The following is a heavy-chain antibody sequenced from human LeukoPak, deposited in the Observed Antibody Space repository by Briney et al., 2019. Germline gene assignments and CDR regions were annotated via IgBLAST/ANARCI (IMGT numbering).Heavy chain of an antibody. V-gene: IGHV1-2*02. CDR1: GYTFTGYY. Sequence: GASVKVSCKASGYTFTGYYMHWVRQAPGQGLEWMGWINPNSGGTNYAQKFQGRVTMTRDTSISTAYMELSRLRSDDTAVYYCARDEGDRYFDWLLRFGAFDIWGQGTMVTVSS. CDR3: ARDEGDRYFDWLLRFGAFDI. CDR2: INPNSGGT. D-gene: IGHD3-9*01. J-gene: IGHJ3*02.